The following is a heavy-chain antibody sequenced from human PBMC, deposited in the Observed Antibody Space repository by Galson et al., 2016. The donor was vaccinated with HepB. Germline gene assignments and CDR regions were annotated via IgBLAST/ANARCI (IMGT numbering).Heavy chain of an antibody. Sequence: SLRLSCAASGFTFTTYAMSWVRQAPGKGLEWVSGISDSDPSTYYADSVKGRFTISRDNSKNTLYLQMNSLRAEDTAVYYCAKMSSSSAYCSDAFDLWGQGTMVTVSS. CDR1: GFTFTTYA. J-gene: IGHJ3*01. V-gene: IGHV3-23*01. CDR2: ISDSDPST. CDR3: AKMSSSSAYCSDAFDL. D-gene: IGHD3-22*01.